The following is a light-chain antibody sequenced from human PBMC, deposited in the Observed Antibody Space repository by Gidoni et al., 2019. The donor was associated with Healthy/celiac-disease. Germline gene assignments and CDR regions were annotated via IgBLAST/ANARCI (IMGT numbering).Light chain of an antibody. J-gene: IGKJ4*01. CDR1: QSLLPSNGYNY. CDR2: LGS. CDR3: MQALQTPPT. Sequence: IVLTSSPLSLPVTPEEPASISCRSSQSLLPSNGYNYLDWYLQKPGQSPQLLIYLGSNRDFGVPDRLSGSGSGTDFTLKSSRVEAEDVGVYYCMQALQTPPTFGGGTKVEIK. V-gene: IGKV2-28*01.